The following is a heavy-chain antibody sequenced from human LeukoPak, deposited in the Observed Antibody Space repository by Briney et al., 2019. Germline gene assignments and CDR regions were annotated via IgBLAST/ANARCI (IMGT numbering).Heavy chain of an antibody. CDR2: VNPQGTGT. J-gene: IGHJ4*02. CDR3: ARARWSSTGWFFGY. D-gene: IGHD6-19*01. V-gene: IGHV3-74*01. Sequence: GESLRLSCAASGFTFSSYWMHWVRQPPGKGLVWVSRVNPQGTGTSYTDSVKGRFTISRDNAKDALHLQMDSLRAEDTAVYYCARARWSSTGWFFGYWGQGTLVTVSS. CDR1: GFTFSSYW.